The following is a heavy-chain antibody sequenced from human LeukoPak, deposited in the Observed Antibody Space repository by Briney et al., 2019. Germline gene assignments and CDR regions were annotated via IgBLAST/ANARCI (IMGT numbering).Heavy chain of an antibody. J-gene: IGHJ4*02. CDR1: GFTFSSYG. D-gene: IGHD3-22*01. CDR2: IRYDGSNK. V-gene: IGHV3-30*02. Sequence: PGGSLRLSCAASGFTFSSYGMHWVRQAPGKGLEWVAFIRYDGSNKYYADSVKGRFTISRDNSKNTLYLQMNSLRAEDTAVYYCARGQGGYYYDSSGYYQGPLDYWGQGTLVTVSS. CDR3: ARGQGGYYYDSSGYYQGPLDY.